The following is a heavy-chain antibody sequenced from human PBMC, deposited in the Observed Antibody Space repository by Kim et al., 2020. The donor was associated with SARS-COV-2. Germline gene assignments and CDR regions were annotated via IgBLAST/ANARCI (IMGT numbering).Heavy chain of an antibody. V-gene: IGHV6-1*01. J-gene: IGHJ4*02. CDR3: VREGYYFDY. D-gene: IGHD3-16*01. CDR1: GDSVSSNSAA. CDR2: TYYRSKWYN. Sequence: SQTLSLTCAISGDSVSSNSAAWTWIRQSPSRGLEWLGKTYYRSKWYNDYAVSVKSRITINPDTSKNQFSPQLNSVTPEDTAVYYCVREGYYFDYWGQGTLVTVSS.